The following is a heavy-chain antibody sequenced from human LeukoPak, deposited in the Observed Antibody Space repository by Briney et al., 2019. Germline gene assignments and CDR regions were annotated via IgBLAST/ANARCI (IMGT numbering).Heavy chain of an antibody. CDR3: AREGYSSSWYSQGWFDP. D-gene: IGHD6-13*01. J-gene: IGHJ5*02. CDR1: GGSISSYY. V-gene: IGHV4-59*01. Sequence: SETLSLTCTVSGGSISSYYWSWIRQPPGKGLEWIGYIYYSGSTNYNPSLKSRVTISVDTSKNQFSLKLSSVTAADTAVYYCAREGYSSSWYSQGWFDPWGQGTLVTVSS. CDR2: IYYSGST.